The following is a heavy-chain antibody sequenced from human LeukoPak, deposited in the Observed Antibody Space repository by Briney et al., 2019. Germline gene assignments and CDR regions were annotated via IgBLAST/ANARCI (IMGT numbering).Heavy chain of an antibody. CDR2: IRSKANSYAT. CDR1: GFTFSGSA. Sequence: GGSLRLSCAASGFTFSGSAMHWVRQASGKELEWVGRIRSKANSYATAYAASVKGRFTISRDDSKNTAYLQMNSLKTEDTAVYYCTSPSGRGVQNWFDPWGQGTLVTVSS. V-gene: IGHV3-73*01. J-gene: IGHJ5*02. D-gene: IGHD3-10*01. CDR3: TSPSGRGVQNWFDP.